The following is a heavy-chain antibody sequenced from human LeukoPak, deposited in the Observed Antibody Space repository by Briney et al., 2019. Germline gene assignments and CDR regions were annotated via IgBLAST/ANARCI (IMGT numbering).Heavy chain of an antibody. D-gene: IGHD6-19*01. CDR3: AKGYSSGWYYFDY. J-gene: IGHJ4*02. CDR2: ISGSGGTT. CDR1: GFTFDNYA. Sequence: GGSLRLSCAASGFTFDNYAMSWVRQAPGKGLEWVSGISGSGGTTNYADSVKGRLTISRDNSKNTLSLQMNSLRADDTAVYYCAKGYSSGWYYFDYWGQGTLVTVSS. V-gene: IGHV3-23*01.